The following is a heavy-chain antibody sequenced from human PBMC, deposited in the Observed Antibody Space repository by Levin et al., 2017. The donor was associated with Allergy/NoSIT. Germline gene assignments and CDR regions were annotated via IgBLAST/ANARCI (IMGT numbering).Heavy chain of an antibody. J-gene: IGHJ4*02. D-gene: IGHD6-19*01. CDR3: APRADFGY. Sequence: GGSLRLSCAASGFTFSNYHMNWVRQAPGKGLEWVSSISISSNYIYYADSVKGRFTISRDNAKNSLYLQMNSLRAEDTAVYYCAPRADFGYWGQGTLVTVSS. V-gene: IGHV3-21*01. CDR2: ISISSNYI. CDR1: GFTFSNYH.